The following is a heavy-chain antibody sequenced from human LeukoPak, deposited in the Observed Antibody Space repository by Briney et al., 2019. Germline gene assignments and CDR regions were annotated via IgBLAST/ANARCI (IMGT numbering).Heavy chain of an antibody. CDR1: GFTFSSYA. J-gene: IGHJ4*02. CDR2: ISGSGGST. D-gene: IGHD3-16*01. V-gene: IGHV3-23*01. CDR3: AKWRVMRIWFDY. Sequence: GGSLRLSCAASGFTFSSYAMSWVRQAPGKGLEWVSAISGSGGSTYYADSVKGRFTISRDNSKNTLYLQMNSLRAEDTVVYYCAKWRVMRIWFDYWGQGTLVTVSS.